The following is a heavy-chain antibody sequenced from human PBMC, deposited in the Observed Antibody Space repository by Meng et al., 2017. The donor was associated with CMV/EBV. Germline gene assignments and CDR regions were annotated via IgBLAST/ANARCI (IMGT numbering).Heavy chain of an antibody. CDR3: AREGYSSSYNWFDP. Sequence: APGYTFIGYYMHWVRQAPGQGLEWMGWINPNSGGTNYAQKFQGRVTMTRDTSISTAYMELSRLRSDDTAVYYCAREGYSSSYNWFDPWGQGTLVTVSS. J-gene: IGHJ5*02. V-gene: IGHV1-2*02. CDR2: INPNSGGT. D-gene: IGHD6-13*01. CDR1: GYTFIGYY.